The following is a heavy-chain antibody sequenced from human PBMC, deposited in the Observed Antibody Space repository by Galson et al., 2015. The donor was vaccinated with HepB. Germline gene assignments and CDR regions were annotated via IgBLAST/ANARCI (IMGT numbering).Heavy chain of an antibody. CDR1: GFTFSSYG. V-gene: IGHV3-30*18. Sequence: SLRLSCAASGFTFSSYGMHWVRQAPGKGLEWVAVISYDGSNKYYADSVKGRFTISRDNSKNTLYLQMNSLRAEDTAVYYCAKTQPPKDIVVVPAGSSIDYWGQGTLVTVSS. J-gene: IGHJ4*02. D-gene: IGHD2-2*01. CDR2: ISYDGSNK. CDR3: AKTQPPKDIVVVPAGSSIDY.